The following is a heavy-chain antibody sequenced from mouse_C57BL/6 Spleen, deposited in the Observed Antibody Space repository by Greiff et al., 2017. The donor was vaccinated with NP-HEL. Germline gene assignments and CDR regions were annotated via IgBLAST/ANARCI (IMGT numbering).Heavy chain of an antibody. CDR1: GYTFTSYW. D-gene: IGHD1-1*01. Sequence: VQLQQSGAELVKPGASVKLSCKASGYTFTSYWMHWVKQRPGRGLEWIGRIDPNSGGTKYNEKFKSKATLTVDKPSSTAYMQLSSLTSEDSAVYYCARGVSSDYYGSSYYAMDYWGQGTSVTVSS. CDR3: ARGVSSDYYGSSYYAMDY. V-gene: IGHV1-72*01. J-gene: IGHJ4*01. CDR2: IDPNSGGT.